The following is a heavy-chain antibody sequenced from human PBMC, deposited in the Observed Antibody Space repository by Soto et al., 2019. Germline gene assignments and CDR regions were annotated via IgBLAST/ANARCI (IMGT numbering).Heavy chain of an antibody. D-gene: IGHD2-2*02. CDR2: ISGYTGNT. Sequence: ASVKVSCKTSGYSFASHGVSWVRQAPGQGLEWMGWISGYTGNTDYAQKFQGRLTMTSDTSISTAYMELRRLRSDDTAVYYCARGDCSSTSCYIDWLLNSWGQGTLVTVSS. V-gene: IGHV1-18*01. CDR1: GYSFASHG. CDR3: ARGDCSSTSCYIDWLLNS. J-gene: IGHJ4*02.